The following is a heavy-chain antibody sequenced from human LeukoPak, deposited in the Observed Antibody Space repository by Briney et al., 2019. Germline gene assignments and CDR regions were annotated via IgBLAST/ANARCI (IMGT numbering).Heavy chain of an antibody. D-gene: IGHD3-16*01. V-gene: IGHV3-23*01. CDR1: GFTFSSYA. CDR3: AKGRGFRVWDPWDN. Sequence: GSLRLSCAASGFTFSSYAMSWVRQAPGKGLEWVSAISGSGGSTYYADSVKGRFTISRDNSKNTLFLEMNSLRVEDTPVYYCAKGRGFRVWDPWDNWGQGTLITVSS. J-gene: IGHJ4*02. CDR2: ISGSGGST.